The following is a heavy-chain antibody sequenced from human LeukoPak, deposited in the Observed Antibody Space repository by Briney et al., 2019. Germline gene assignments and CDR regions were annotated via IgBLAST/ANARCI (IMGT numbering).Heavy chain of an antibody. CDR1: GNTFAGYY. D-gene: IGHD3-16*01. J-gene: IGHJ4*02. CDR3: ARGPTGGLRKGFDI. Sequence: ASVKVSCKASGNTFAGYYVHWVRQAPGQGLEWMGWINTHNGATNYAQHFQGRVTMTTDTAVTTAYMDLDGLKSDDAAVYFCARGPTGGLRKGFDIWGQGTLVTVSS. CDR2: INTHNGAT. V-gene: IGHV1-2*02.